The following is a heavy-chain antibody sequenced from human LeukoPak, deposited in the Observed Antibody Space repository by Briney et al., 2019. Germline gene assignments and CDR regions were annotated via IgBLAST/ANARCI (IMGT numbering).Heavy chain of an antibody. D-gene: IGHD2-15*01. V-gene: IGHV4-34*01. CDR3: AKVGLYWGFLSRMGWVDP. Sequence: SETLSLTCAVYGGSFSGYYWSWIRQPPGKGLEWIGEINHSGSTNYNPSLKSRVTISVDTSKNQFSLKLSSVTAADTAVYYCAKVGLYWGFLSRMGWVDPWGQGTLVTVSS. J-gene: IGHJ5*02. CDR1: GGSFSGYY. CDR2: INHSGST.